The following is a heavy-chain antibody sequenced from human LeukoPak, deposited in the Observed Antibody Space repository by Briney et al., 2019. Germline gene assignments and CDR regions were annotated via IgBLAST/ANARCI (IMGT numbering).Heavy chain of an antibody. CDR3: ARAEGIAAEFDY. J-gene: IGHJ4*02. CDR1: GFTFSSYS. D-gene: IGHD6-13*01. V-gene: IGHV3-21*01. Sequence: PGGSLRLSCAASGFTFSSYSMNWVRQAPGKGLEWVSSISSSSSYIYYADSVKGRFTISRDNAKNSLYLQMNSLRAEDTAVYYCARAEGIAAEFDYWGQGTLVTVSS. CDR2: ISSSSSYI.